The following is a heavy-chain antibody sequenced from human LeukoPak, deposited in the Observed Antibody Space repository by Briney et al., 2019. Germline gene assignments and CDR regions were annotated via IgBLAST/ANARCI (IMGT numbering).Heavy chain of an antibody. CDR2: IHKSGTT. CDR1: LGSINNYY. V-gene: IGHV4-4*07. Sequence: SETLSLTCKVSLGSINNYYWSWIRQPAGKGLEWIGRIHKSGTTYYSPSHKSRVTMSIDTSKNQFSLQLSAVSAADTAIYYCARVFGGNSLDYWGQGTLVAVSS. CDR3: ARVFGGNSLDY. J-gene: IGHJ4*02. D-gene: IGHD1-26*01.